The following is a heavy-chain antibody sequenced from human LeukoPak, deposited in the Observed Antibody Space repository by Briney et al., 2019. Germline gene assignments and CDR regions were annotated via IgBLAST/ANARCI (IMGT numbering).Heavy chain of an antibody. Sequence: SVKVSCKASGGTFSSYAISWVRQAPGQGLEWMGGIILIFGTANYAQKFQGRVTITTDESTSTAYMELSSLRSEDTAVYYCASSSGYDSNWFDPWGQGTLVTVSS. CDR3: ASSSGYDSNWFDP. V-gene: IGHV1-69*05. J-gene: IGHJ5*02. CDR1: GGTFSSYA. D-gene: IGHD5-12*01. CDR2: IILIFGTA.